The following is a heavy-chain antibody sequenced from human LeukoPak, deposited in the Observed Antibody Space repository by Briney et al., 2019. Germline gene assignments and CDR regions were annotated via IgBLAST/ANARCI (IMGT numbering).Heavy chain of an antibody. CDR2: IRYDSSDK. J-gene: IGHJ3*01. CDR3: SGGGAFDL. D-gene: IGHD1-26*01. CDR1: GFTFNRYG. Sequence: GGSLRLSCTASGFTFNRYGMHWIRQPPGKGLEWVAYIRYDSSDKKYGGSVEGRLTISRDNAKNSLYLQMNSLRAEDTAIYYCSGGGAFDLWGQGTMVTVSS. V-gene: IGHV3-30*02.